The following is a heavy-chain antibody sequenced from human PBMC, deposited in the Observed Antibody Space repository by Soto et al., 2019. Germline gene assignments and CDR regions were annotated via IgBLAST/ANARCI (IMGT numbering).Heavy chain of an antibody. CDR1: GFTFSSYS. CDR2: ISSSSSTI. J-gene: IGHJ4*02. V-gene: IGHV3-48*01. D-gene: IGHD4-17*01. CDR3: ARDSDYGDYCFDY. Sequence: EVQLVESGGGLVQPGGSLRLSCAASGFTFSSYSMNWVRQAPGKGLEWVSYISSSSSTIYYADSVKGRFTISRDNAKNALYLKMNSLRAEDTAVYYCARDSDYGDYCFDYWGQGTLVTVSS.